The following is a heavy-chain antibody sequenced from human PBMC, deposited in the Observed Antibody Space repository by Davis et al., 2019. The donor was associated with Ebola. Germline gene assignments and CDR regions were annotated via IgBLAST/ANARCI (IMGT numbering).Heavy chain of an antibody. Sequence: GGSLRLSCAASGFTFDDYAMNWVRQAPGKGLEWVSGISGSGDSTYYADSVKGRFTISRDNSKNTLYLQMNSLRAEDTAVYYCAKDMIGDQDYYYYYYGMDVWGQGTTVTVSS. J-gene: IGHJ6*02. CDR3: AKDMIGDQDYYYYYYGMDV. V-gene: IGHV3-23*01. CDR2: ISGSGDST. CDR1: GFTFDDYA. D-gene: IGHD3-22*01.